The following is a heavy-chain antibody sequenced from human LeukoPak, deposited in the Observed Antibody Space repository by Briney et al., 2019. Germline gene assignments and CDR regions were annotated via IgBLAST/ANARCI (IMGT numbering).Heavy chain of an antibody. V-gene: IGHV3-53*01. D-gene: IGHD4-17*01. J-gene: IGHJ4*02. CDR3: ASRPHGDYGMFDY. CDR2: IYSGGST. CDR1: GFTFSNYA. Sequence: GGSLRLSCAASGFTFSNYAMSWVRQAPGKGLECVSVIYSGGSTYYADSVKGRFTISRDNSKNTLYLQMNSLRAEDTAVYYCASRPHGDYGMFDYWGQGTLVTVSS.